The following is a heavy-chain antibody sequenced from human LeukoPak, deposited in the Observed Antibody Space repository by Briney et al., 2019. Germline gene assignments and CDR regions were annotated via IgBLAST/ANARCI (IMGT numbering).Heavy chain of an antibody. J-gene: IGHJ4*02. CDR1: GFTFSSYY. CDR2: IRYDGSHK. CDR3: AKDGCSSTSCLDY. Sequence: GGSLRLSCAASGFTFSSYYMHWVRQAPGKGLEWVAFIRYDGSHKYYADSVKGRFTISRDNSKNTLYLQMDSLRAEDTAVYYCAKDGCSSTSCLDYWGQGTLVTVSS. D-gene: IGHD2-2*01. V-gene: IGHV3-30*02.